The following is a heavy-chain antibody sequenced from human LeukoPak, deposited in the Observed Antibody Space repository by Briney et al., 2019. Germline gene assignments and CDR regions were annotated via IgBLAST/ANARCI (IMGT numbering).Heavy chain of an antibody. J-gene: IGHJ4*02. CDR2: IDSDGSST. CDR3: ARSGAPTPDY. CDR1: GFTFSSYW. Sequence: PGGSLRLSCAASGFTFSSYWMHWVRQAPGKGLVWVSRIDSDGSSTIYAGSVKGRFTISRDNAKYTLNLQMNSLRDEDTALYYGARSGAPTPDYWGQGTLVIVSS. V-gene: IGHV3-74*01. D-gene: IGHD2-15*01.